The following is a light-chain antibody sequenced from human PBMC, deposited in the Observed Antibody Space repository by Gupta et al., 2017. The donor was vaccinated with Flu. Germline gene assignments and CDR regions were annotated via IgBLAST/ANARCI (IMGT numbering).Light chain of an antibody. CDR1: QSLVHRDGNTY. V-gene: IGKV2-24*01. CDR2: KVS. J-gene: IGKJ4*01. CDR3: MQAKQSPFT. Sequence: DIVMTQTGLSSPVTLGQPASLSCTSSQSLVHRDGNTYLSWLHQRPGQPPRLLIYKVSNRCSGVSDRFSGSGAGTDFTLRISRVEPEDVGIYYCMQAKQSPFTFGGGTRVEIK.